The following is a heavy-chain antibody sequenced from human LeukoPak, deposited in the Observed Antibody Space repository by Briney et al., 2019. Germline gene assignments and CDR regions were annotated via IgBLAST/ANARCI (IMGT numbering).Heavy chain of an antibody. V-gene: IGHV3-23*01. J-gene: IGHJ5*02. CDR1: RFTFSGYA. CDR3: AKGSGSGWYGWFDP. CDR2: IDASGVNT. Sequence: GGSLRLSCAASRFTFSGYAMYWVRQAPGQGLEWVSCIDASGVNTYYADSVKGRVTISRDNSKNTVYLQMSSLRAEDTAVYYCAKGSGSGWYGWFDPWGQGTLVTVSS. D-gene: IGHD6-19*01.